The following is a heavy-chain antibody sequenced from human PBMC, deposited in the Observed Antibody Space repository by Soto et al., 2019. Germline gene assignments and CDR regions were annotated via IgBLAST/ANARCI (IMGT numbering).Heavy chain of an antibody. Sequence: SESLSLACIVSGDSICSSSFYWGWIRQHPGKGLEWIGSIYYSGSTYYNPSLKSRVTISVDTSKNQFSLKLSSVTAADTAVFYCARHRARNWFDPWGQGTLVTVSS. CDR3: ARHRARNWFDP. J-gene: IGHJ5*02. CDR2: IYYSGST. D-gene: IGHD6-6*01. V-gene: IGHV4-39*01. CDR1: GDSICSSSFY.